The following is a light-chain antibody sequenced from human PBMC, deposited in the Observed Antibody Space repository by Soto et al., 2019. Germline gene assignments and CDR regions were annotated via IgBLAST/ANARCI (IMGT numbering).Light chain of an antibody. CDR1: QSISNF. V-gene: IGKV1-39*01. J-gene: IGKJ2*01. Sequence: DIHMTQSPSSLSASVGDRDTITCRARQSISNFLNWYQQKPGKAPKLLIYGESTLQSGVPSRFSGGGSGTDFTLTISSLQPEDFATYYCQQTYSTPGYTVAQGTKLEIK. CDR2: GES. CDR3: QQTYSTPGYT.